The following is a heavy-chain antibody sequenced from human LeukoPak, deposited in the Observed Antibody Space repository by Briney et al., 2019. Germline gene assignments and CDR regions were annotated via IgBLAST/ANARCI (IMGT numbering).Heavy chain of an antibody. D-gene: IGHD3-16*01. V-gene: IGHV3-48*03. Sequence: TRGSLRLSCAASGFTFSAYEMNWVRQAPGKGLEWLSYISGSGDTIYYAESVKGRFTISRDNAKNSLYLQMSSLRAEDTAVYYCVSAYGGLLDYWGQGTLVTVSS. CDR1: GFTFSAYE. CDR3: VSAYGGLLDY. J-gene: IGHJ4*02. CDR2: ISGSGDTI.